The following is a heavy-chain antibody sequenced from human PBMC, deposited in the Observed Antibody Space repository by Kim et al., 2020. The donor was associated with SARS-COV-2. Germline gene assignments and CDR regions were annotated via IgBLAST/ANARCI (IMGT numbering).Heavy chain of an antibody. Sequence: ASVKVSFKVSGYTLTELSMHWVRQPPGKGLEWMGGFGPKEGERIYAQKFQGRVTMTDDTSTDTAYMQLSSLTFEDTAVYFCATGLGGVLKQWWGRGTLVTVSS. CDR1: GYTLTELS. V-gene: IGHV1-24*01. CDR2: FGPKEGER. J-gene: IGHJ4*02. CDR3: ATGLGGVLKQW. D-gene: IGHD3-16*01.